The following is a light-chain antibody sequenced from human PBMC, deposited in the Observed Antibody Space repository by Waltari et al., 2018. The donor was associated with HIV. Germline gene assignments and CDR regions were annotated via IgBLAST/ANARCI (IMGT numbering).Light chain of an antibody. V-gene: IGLV1-51*02. Sequence: QSVLTQPPSVSAAPGQKVTISCSGSNSNIGNNYVSWYQQLPGTVPKVLIDENNRRPSGMPDRFSASKSGTSATLGIAGLQPGDEADYYCATWDTTLGGVFGGGTRLTVL. CDR1: NSNIGNNY. CDR2: ENN. J-gene: IGLJ3*02. CDR3: ATWDTTLGGV.